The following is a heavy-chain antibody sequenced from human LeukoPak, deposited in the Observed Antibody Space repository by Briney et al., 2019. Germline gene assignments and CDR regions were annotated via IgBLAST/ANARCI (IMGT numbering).Heavy chain of an antibody. Sequence: ASVKVSCKASGYTFTDYYMHWVRQAPGQGLEWMGWINPHSGGTDHAQKFQGRVTMTRDMSTSTVYMELSSLRSEDTAVYYCARDSSGYYFDYWGQGTLVTVSS. J-gene: IGHJ4*02. CDR1: GYTFTDYY. CDR2: INPHSGGT. CDR3: ARDSSGYYFDY. D-gene: IGHD7-27*01. V-gene: IGHV1-2*02.